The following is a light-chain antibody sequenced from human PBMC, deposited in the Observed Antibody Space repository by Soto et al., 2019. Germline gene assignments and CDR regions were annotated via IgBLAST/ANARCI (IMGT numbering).Light chain of an antibody. CDR2: GAS. J-gene: IGKJ1*01. CDR1: QSVTSSY. CDR3: QQYGSSPKT. V-gene: IGKV3-20*01. Sequence: EIVLTQSPGTLSLSPGERATLSCRASQSVTSSYLAWYQQKPGQAPRLLIYGASSRATGIPDRFSGSGSGTDFTLTISGLEPEDLAVYYCQQYGSSPKTFGQGTKVEI.